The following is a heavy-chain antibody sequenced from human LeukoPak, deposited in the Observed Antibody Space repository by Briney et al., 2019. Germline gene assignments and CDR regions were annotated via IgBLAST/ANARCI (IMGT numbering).Heavy chain of an antibody. Sequence: GGSLRLSCAASGFTFSNAWMSWVRQAPGKGLEWVGRIKSKTDGGTTDYAAPVKGRFTISRDDSKNTLYLQMNSLKTEDTAVYYCTTWPPRGYCGSTSCSHFDYWGQGTLVTVSS. J-gene: IGHJ4*02. D-gene: IGHD2-2*01. V-gene: IGHV3-15*01. CDR1: GFTFSNAW. CDR2: IKSKTDGGTT. CDR3: TTWPPRGYCGSTSCSHFDY.